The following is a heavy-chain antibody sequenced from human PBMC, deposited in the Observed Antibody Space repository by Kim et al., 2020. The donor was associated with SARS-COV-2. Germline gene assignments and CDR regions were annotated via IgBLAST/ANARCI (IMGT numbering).Heavy chain of an antibody. CDR3: ANNGMDV. V-gene: IGHV3-72*01. CDR1: GFTFSDHY. J-gene: IGHJ6*02. Sequence: GGSLRLSCAASGFTFSDHYMDWVRQAPGKGLEWVGRSRNKANNYTTAYAASVKGRFTISRDDSTNSLYLQMNSLKTEDTAVYYCANNGMDVWGQGTTVTVSS. CDR2: SRNKANNYTT.